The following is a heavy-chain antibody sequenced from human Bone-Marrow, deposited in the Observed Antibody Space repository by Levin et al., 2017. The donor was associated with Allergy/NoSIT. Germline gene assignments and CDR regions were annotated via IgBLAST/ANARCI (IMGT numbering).Heavy chain of an antibody. J-gene: IGHJ5*02. V-gene: IGHV4-30-2*01. Sequence: SETLSLTCAVSGGSISSGGYSWSWIRQPPGKGLEWIGYIYHSGSTYYNPSLKSRVTISVDRSKNQFSLKLSSVTAADTAVYYCARVSGGSSWYGDWFDPWGQGTLVTVSS. CDR3: ARVSGGSSWYGDWFDP. CDR2: IYHSGST. D-gene: IGHD6-13*01. CDR1: GGSISSGGYS.